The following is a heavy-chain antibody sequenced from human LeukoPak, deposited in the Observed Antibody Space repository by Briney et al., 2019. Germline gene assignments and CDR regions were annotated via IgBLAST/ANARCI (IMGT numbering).Heavy chain of an antibody. V-gene: IGHV3-7*01. CDR3: AREHVDSSGYCYVPNWFDP. Sequence: GGSLRLSCTASGFTFSSYWMSWVRQAPGKGLEWVANIKQDGSAKYYVDSVKDRFTISRDNAKNSLYLQMNSLRAEDTAVYYCAREHVDSSGYCYVPNWFDPWGQGTLVIVSS. CDR2: IKQDGSAK. J-gene: IGHJ5*02. D-gene: IGHD3-22*01. CDR1: GFTFSSYW.